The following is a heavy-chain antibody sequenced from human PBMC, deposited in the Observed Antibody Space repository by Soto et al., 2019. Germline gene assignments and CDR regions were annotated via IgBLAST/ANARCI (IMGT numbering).Heavy chain of an antibody. Sequence: QSGVSLRLSCAASGFILSSYAMHWVRQAPGQGLEWVSIISYDGSNKYYADSVKGRLTISRDNSKNTLYLQMNSLRPEDTAVYYCATEIVWTVNPGPHHHYYYYSGMDVWGKGTRVTVPS. D-gene: IGHD4-4*01. CDR3: ATEIVWTVNPGPHHHYYYYSGMDV. CDR1: GFILSSYA. J-gene: IGHJ6*04. CDR2: ISYDGSNK. V-gene: IGHV3-30*03.